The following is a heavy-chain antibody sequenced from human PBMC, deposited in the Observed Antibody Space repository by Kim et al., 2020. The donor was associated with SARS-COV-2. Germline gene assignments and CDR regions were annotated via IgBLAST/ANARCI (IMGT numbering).Heavy chain of an antibody. V-gene: IGHV3-48*02. Sequence: GGSLRLSCAASGFTFSYYSMNWVRQATGKGLEWVSYISSSSSPIYYEDSLKGRFTVSRDNAKNSLYLQMNSLRDEDTAVYYCAREGQWLSLYYYGMDVW. CDR1: GFTFSYYS. CDR2: ISSSSSPI. D-gene: IGHD6-19*01. J-gene: IGHJ6*01. CDR3: AREGQWLSLYYYGMDV.